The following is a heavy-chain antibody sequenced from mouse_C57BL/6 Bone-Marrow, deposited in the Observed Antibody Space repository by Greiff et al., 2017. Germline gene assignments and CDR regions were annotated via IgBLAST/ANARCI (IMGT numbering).Heavy chain of an antibody. J-gene: IGHJ3*01. CDR2: INSDGGST. D-gene: IGHD1-1*01. Sequence: VQLKESGGGLVQPGESLKLSCESTEYEFPSHDMSWVRKTPEKRLELVAAINSDGGSTYYPDTLERRFIISRDNTQKTLYLQMSSLRSEDTALYYCARRGDYGEFAYWCQGTLVTVTA. CDR3: ARRGDYGEFAY. V-gene: IGHV5-2*01. CDR1: EYEFPSHD.